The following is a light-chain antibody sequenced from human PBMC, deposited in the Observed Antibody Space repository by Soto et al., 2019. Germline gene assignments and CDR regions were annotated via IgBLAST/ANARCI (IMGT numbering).Light chain of an antibody. CDR2: AAS. J-gene: IGKJ3*01. V-gene: IGKV1-9*01. CDR3: QHLNAFPHVT. Sequence: IQLTRSPSSLSASIGDRVTITCRASRDISDSLAWYQQEPGKAPKLLIFAASSLHIGVPSRFSGSGSGTIFTLTISSLQPEDFATYYCQHLNAFPHVTFGPGTKVEIK. CDR1: RDISDS.